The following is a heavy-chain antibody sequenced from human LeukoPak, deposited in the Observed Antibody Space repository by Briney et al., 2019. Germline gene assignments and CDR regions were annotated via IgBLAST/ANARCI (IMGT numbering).Heavy chain of an antibody. CDR1: GFTFSSYA. J-gene: IGHJ4*02. V-gene: IGHV3-23*01. CDR2: VSANDGST. CDR3: AKALSYSGYDYNFGS. Sequence: GGSLRLSCAASGFTFSSYAMSWVRQAPGKGLEWVSTVSANDGSTYYADSAKGRFIISRDNSKNMLYLQMSSLRAEDTALYYCAKALSYSGYDYNFGSWGEGTLVTVSS. D-gene: IGHD5-12*01.